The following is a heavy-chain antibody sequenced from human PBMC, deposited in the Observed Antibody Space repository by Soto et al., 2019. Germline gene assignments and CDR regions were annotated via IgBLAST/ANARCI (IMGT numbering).Heavy chain of an antibody. CDR1: GGSISSTNW. V-gene: IGHV4-4*02. J-gene: IGHJ4*02. D-gene: IGHD3-22*01. Sequence: QVQLQESGPGLVKPSGTLSLTCAVSGGSISSTNWWSWVRQPPGKGLEWIGEIYHSGSTNYNPSLKSRVTISVDKSKNQFSLKLGSVTAADTAVYYCARDTYYYDSSGYSSVGFDYWGQGTLVTVSS. CDR2: IYHSGST. CDR3: ARDTYYYDSSGYSSVGFDY.